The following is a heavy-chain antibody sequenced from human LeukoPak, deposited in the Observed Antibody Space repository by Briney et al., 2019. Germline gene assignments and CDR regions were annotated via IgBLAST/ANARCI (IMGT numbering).Heavy chain of an antibody. CDR1: GFTVSSNY. D-gene: IGHD1-7*01. Sequence: GGSLRLSCAASGFTVSSNYMNWVRQAPGKGLEWVSYISSSGSTIYYADSVKGRFTISRDNAKNSLYLQMNSLRAEDTAVYYCAREGNNWNYVADRWGQGTLVTVSS. J-gene: IGHJ5*02. V-gene: IGHV3-11*04. CDR3: AREGNNWNYVADR. CDR2: ISSSGSTI.